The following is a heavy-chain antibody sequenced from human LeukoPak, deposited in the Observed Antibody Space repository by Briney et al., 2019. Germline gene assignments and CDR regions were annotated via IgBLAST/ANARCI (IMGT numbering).Heavy chain of an antibody. Sequence: GGSLRLSCAASGFTFSDYYMTWIRQAPGKGLEWVSYISSSGSNIYYADSVKGRFTISRDNAKNSLYLQMNSLRAEDTAVYYCASILISRGSEKEFDPWGQGTLVTVSA. CDR3: ASILISRGSEKEFDP. D-gene: IGHD3-10*01. CDR1: GFTFSDYY. CDR2: ISSSGSNI. V-gene: IGHV3-11*04. J-gene: IGHJ5*02.